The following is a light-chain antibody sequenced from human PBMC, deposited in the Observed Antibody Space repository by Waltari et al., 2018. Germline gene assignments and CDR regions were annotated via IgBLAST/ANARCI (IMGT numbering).Light chain of an antibody. CDR3: CSYTGRKTWV. V-gene: IGLV2-11*01. J-gene: IGLJ3*02. Sequence: QSALTQPRSVSGSPGQSVTMSCTGTSSDIGDYEYVSWYQQHPGKAPKLIIHGIYRRPLGVPVRFSASKSGNTASLTISGLQADDEADYYCCSYTGRKTWVFGGGTKVTVL. CDR2: GIY. CDR1: SSDIGDYEY.